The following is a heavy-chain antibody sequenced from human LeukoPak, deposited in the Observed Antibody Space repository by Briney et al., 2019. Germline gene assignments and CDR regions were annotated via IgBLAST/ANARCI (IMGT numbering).Heavy chain of an antibody. CDR3: AKERLRGSGYYYYYYGMDV. CDR2: ISGDGGST. V-gene: IGHV3-43*02. Sequence: GGSLRLSCAASGFTFDDYAMHWVRQAPGKGLEWVSLISGDGGSTYYADSVKGRFTISRDNSKNSLYLQMNGLRTEDTALYYCAKERLRGSGYYYYYYGMDVWGQGTTVTVSS. J-gene: IGHJ6*02. CDR1: GFTFDDYA. D-gene: IGHD3-22*01.